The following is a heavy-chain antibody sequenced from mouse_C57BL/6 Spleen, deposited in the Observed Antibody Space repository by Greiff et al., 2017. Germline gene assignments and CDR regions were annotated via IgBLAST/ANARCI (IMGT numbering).Heavy chain of an antibody. V-gene: IGHV14-2*01. D-gene: IGHD1-1*01. CDR2: LDPEDGET. Sequence: EVQLQQSGAELVKPGASVKLSCTASGFNIKDYYMHWVKQRTEQGLEWIGRLDPEDGETKYAPKFQGKATITADTSSNTAYLQLSSLTSEDTAVYYCASPYYGSSYNYAMDYWGQGTSVTVSS. CDR1: GFNIKDYY. CDR3: ASPYYGSSYNYAMDY. J-gene: IGHJ4*01.